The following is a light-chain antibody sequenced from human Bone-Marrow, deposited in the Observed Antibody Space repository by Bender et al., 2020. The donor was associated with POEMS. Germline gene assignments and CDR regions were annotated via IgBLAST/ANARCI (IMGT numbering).Light chain of an antibody. CDR3: SSYRGETSFV. J-gene: IGLJ1*01. V-gene: IGLV2-14*03. CDR2: DVS. CDR1: SSDVGGSDY. Sequence: QSALTQPASVSGSPGQSITISCVGTSSDVGGSDYVSWYQQHSGEVPKLIIYDVSDRPSGVSTRFSGSKSGNTAALTISGLQAEDEADYFCSSYRGETSFVFGTGTYVSVL.